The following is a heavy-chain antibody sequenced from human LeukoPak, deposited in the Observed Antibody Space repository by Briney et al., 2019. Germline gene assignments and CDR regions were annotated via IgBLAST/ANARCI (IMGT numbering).Heavy chain of an antibody. CDR3: ASYASGSFDY. CDR1: GYTLTGYY. V-gene: IGHV1-2*06. D-gene: IGHD3-10*01. CDR2: INPNSGGT. J-gene: IGHJ4*02. Sequence: RASVKVSCKASGYTLTGYYMHWVRQAPGQGLEWMGRINPNSGGTNYAQKFQGRVTMTRDTSISTAYMELSRLRSDDTAVYYCASYASGSFDYWGREPWSPSPQ.